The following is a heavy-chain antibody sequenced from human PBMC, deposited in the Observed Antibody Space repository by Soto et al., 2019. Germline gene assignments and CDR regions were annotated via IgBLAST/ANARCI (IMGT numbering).Heavy chain of an antibody. Sequence: SETLSLTCTVSGGSISSSSYYWGWIRQPPGKGLVWIGSIYYSGSTYYNPSLKSRVTISVDTSKNQFSLKLSSVTAADTAVYYCAGPSMTRYFDRFWFGSPAGDKGPWGMDVWGQGTTVTVSS. V-gene: IGHV4-39*01. CDR2: IYYSGST. D-gene: IGHD3-10*01. CDR3: AGPSMTRYFDRFWFGSPAGDKGPWGMDV. J-gene: IGHJ6*02. CDR1: GGSISSSSYY.